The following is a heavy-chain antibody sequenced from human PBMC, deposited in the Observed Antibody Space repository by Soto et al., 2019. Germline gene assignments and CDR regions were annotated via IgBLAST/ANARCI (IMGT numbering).Heavy chain of an antibody. CDR1: GGSITSFY. D-gene: IGHD6-19*01. CDR3: AREGNGWYYSDY. V-gene: IGHV4-59*01. Sequence: SETLSLTCTVSGGSITSFYWSWIRQTPGKGLEWIGHISYTGSTNYNPSLKSRVTIVVDTSKNQFSLNLTSVTAADTAVYYCAREGNGWYYSDYWGQGALVTVSS. J-gene: IGHJ4*02. CDR2: ISYTGST.